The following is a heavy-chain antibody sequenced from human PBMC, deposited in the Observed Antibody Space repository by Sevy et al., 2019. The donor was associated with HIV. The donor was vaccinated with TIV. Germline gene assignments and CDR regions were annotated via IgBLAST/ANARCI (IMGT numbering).Heavy chain of an antibody. Sequence: GESLKISCAASGFTFSDHYMEWVRQAPGKGLEWVGRTRKKADSYTTEYAASVKGRFTISRDDSKNSLYLQMNSLKTEDTAVYYCATHAGIAAAGRVFDYWGQGSLVTVSS. J-gene: IGHJ4*02. CDR3: ATHAGIAAAGRVFDY. D-gene: IGHD6-13*01. CDR2: TRKKADSYTT. V-gene: IGHV3-72*01. CDR1: GFTFSDHY.